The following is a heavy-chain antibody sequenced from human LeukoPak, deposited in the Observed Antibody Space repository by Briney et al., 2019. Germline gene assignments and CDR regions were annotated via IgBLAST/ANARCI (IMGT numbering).Heavy chain of an antibody. CDR2: ISSSSSTI. J-gene: IGHJ4*02. CDR1: GFTFSDYY. Sequence: GGSLRLSCAASGFTFSDYYMNWIRQAPGKGLEWVSYISSSSSTIYYADSVKGRFTISRDNAKNSLYLQMNSLRAEDTAVYYCARADDYVWGSYRLLVYWGQGTLVTVSS. CDR3: ARADDYVWGSYRLLVY. V-gene: IGHV3-11*04. D-gene: IGHD3-16*02.